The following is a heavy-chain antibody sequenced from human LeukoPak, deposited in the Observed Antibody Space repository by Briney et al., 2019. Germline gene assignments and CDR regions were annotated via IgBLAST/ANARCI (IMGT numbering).Heavy chain of an antibody. CDR1: GGPISSYY. CDR3: AREGYDSSGYIDY. J-gene: IGHJ4*02. CDR2: IYYSGST. V-gene: IGHV4-59*01. D-gene: IGHD3-22*01. Sequence: SSETLSLTCTVSGGPISSYYWSWIRQPPGKGVEWIGYIYYSGSTNYNPSLKSRVTISVDTSKNQFSLKLSSVSAADTAVYYCAREGYDSSGYIDYWGQGTLVTVSS.